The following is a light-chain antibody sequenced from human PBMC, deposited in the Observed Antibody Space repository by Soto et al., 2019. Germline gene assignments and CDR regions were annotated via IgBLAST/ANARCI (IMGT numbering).Light chain of an antibody. V-gene: IGKV3-11*01. Sequence: EIVLTQSPAPLSLSPGERATLSCRASQSVSSYLAWYQQKPGQAPRLLIYDASNRATGIPARCSGSGCGTDFALTMSSREPEDFAVYYCQQRSNWPPYTFGQGTKLEIK. CDR1: QSVSSY. CDR3: QQRSNWPPYT. J-gene: IGKJ2*01. CDR2: DAS.